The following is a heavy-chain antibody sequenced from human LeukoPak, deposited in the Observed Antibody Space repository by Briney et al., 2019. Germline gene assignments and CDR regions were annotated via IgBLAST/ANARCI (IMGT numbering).Heavy chain of an antibody. V-gene: IGHV1-2*02. CDR1: GYTFTDYY. Sequence: ASGKVCCTSSGYTFTDYYIHWLRQAPGQGLAWMGWINPKSGGTTYAQKFQGRVTVTTDTSISTAYMDLTGLKSDDTAVYYCARGGGSSGYPDYWGQGTLVTVSS. D-gene: IGHD3-22*01. CDR2: INPKSGGT. J-gene: IGHJ4*02. CDR3: ARGGGSSGYPDY.